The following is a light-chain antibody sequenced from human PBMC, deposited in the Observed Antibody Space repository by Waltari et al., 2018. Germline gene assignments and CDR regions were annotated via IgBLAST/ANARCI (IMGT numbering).Light chain of an antibody. CDR3: SSYTTSGTLV. CDR1: SSDAGGYDF. J-gene: IGLJ1*01. V-gene: IGLV2-14*01. Sequence: QSAPTQPASVSGSPGQSITIPCTGTSSDAGGYDFVSWHQQYTSKAPKVMIYGVNNRPSGVSNRFSGSKSGNTASLIISGLQADDEADYYCSSYTTSGTLVFGTGTKVTVL. CDR2: GVN.